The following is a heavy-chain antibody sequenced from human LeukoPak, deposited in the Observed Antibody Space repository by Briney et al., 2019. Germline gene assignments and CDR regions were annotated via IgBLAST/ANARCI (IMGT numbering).Heavy chain of an antibody. CDR2: IIPIFGTA. J-gene: IGHJ4*02. V-gene: IGHV1-69*05. Sequence: SVKVSCKASGGTFSSYAISWVRQAPGQGLEWMGGIIPIFGTANYAQKFQGRVTMTRDTSTSTVYMELSSLRSEDTAVYYCARGYYDSSGYPSYYFDYWGQGTLVTVSS. D-gene: IGHD3-22*01. CDR1: GGTFSSYA. CDR3: ARGYYDSSGYPSYYFDY.